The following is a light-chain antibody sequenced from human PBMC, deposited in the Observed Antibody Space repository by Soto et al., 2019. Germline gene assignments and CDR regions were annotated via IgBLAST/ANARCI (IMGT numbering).Light chain of an antibody. Sequence: QSVLTQPASVSGSPGPSITISCTGTSSDVGGYNYVSWYQQHPGKAPKLMIFDVITRPSGVSNRFSGSKSGNTASLTISGLQAEDEADYYCNSYTSSNTYVFGTGTKVTVL. CDR3: NSYTSSNTYV. CDR1: SSDVGGYNY. CDR2: DVI. J-gene: IGLJ1*01. V-gene: IGLV2-14*03.